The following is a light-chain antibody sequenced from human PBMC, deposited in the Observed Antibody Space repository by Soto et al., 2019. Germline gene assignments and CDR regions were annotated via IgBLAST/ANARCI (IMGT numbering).Light chain of an antibody. J-gene: IGLJ2*01. V-gene: IGLV1-44*01. CDR2: SSN. Sequence: QSVLTQPPSASGTPGQRVTISCSGSSSNIGSNSVNWHQQLPGTAPKLLMYSSNQRPSGVPDRFSGSKSGTSASLAISGLQSEDEADYYCAAWDDSLNGVVFGGGTKLTVL. CDR1: SSNIGSNS. CDR3: AAWDDSLNGVV.